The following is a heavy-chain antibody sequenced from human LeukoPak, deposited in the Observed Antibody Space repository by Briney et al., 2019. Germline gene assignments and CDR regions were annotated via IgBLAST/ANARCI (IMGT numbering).Heavy chain of an antibody. CDR3: ARGGLYVNTAMIRHWYFHI. D-gene: IGHD5-18*01. CDR1: GVTVGTNS. J-gene: IGHJ2*01. Sequence: GGSLRLSCAASGVTVGTNSMSWARQSPGKGLEWVSVIYSGGSTFYADPVKGRFTISRDTSKNTLYLQMNSLRTEDTAVYYCARGGLYVNTAMIRHWYFHIWGRGTLVTVSS. CDR2: IYSGGST. V-gene: IGHV3-53*01.